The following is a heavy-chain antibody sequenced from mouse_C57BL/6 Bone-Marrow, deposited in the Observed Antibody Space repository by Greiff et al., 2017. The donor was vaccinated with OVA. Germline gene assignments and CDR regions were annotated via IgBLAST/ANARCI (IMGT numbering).Heavy chain of an antibody. J-gene: IGHJ3*01. CDR1: GYTFTSYG. Sequence: VQLQESGAELARPGASVKLSCKASGYTFTSYGISWVKQRTGQGLEWIGAIYPRSGNTYYNEKFKGKATLTADKSSSTAYMELRSLTSEDSAVYFCARGRGFGPWFAYWGQGTLVTVSA. V-gene: IGHV1-81*01. CDR3: ARGRGFGPWFAY. CDR2: IYPRSGNT.